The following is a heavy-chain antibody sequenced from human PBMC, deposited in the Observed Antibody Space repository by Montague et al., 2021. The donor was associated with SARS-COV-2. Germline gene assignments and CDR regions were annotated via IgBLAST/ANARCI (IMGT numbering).Heavy chain of an antibody. CDR3: ARGPLVGSYEADSMDF. Sequence: SETLSLTCTVSGGSISSSSYYWGWIRQPPGKGLEWIGSIYYSGSTYYNPSLKSRVTISVDASKNQFSLKLSSVTAADTAVYYCARGPLVGSYEADSMDFWGQGTPVTVSS. D-gene: IGHD1-26*01. CDR1: GGSISSSSYY. V-gene: IGHV4-39*07. J-gene: IGHJ6*02. CDR2: IYYSGST.